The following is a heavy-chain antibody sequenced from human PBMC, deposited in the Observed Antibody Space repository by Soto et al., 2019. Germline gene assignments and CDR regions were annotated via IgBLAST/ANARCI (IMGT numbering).Heavy chain of an antibody. CDR2: ISYDGSNK. CDR3: ARDTCIAAAGTLRCYYGMDV. CDR1: GFTFSSYA. V-gene: IGHV3-30-3*01. Sequence: PGGSLRLSCAASGFTFSSYAMHWVRQAPGKGLEWVAVISYDGSNKYYADSVKGRFTISRDNSKNTLYLQMNSLRAEDTAVYYCARDTCIAAAGTLRCYYGMDVWGQGTTVTVSS. D-gene: IGHD6-13*01. J-gene: IGHJ6*02.